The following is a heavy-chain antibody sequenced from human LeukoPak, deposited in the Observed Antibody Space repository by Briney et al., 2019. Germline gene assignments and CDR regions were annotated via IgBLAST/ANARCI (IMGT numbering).Heavy chain of an antibody. CDR3: AREEYGFGLGALDA. CDR2: ISIDGKTQ. Sequence: PGGSLRLSCIASGFTFNTYAMQWVRQAPGKGLEWVAVISIDGKTQYYADSVKGRFTISRDDSKNTLYLEMDSLRDEDTALFYCAREEYGFGLGALDAWGQGTTVTVS. D-gene: IGHD3-10*01. CDR1: GFTFNTYA. J-gene: IGHJ6*02. V-gene: IGHV3-30*04.